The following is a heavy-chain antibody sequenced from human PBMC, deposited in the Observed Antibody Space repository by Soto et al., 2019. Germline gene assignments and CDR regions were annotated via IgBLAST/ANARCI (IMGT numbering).Heavy chain of an antibody. Sequence: QVRVVQSGAEVKKPGASVKVSCKTSGYTFTDYDINWVRQAPGQGLKWMGWVSPDHGNAGYAQQFQGRVTMTSDTSISTVFMELTNLRSEDTAVYYCAVTTGYWGQGTKVTVSS. J-gene: IGHJ4*02. CDR2: VSPDHGNA. CDR1: GYTFTDYD. V-gene: IGHV1-8*01. CDR3: AVTTGY. D-gene: IGHD4-17*01.